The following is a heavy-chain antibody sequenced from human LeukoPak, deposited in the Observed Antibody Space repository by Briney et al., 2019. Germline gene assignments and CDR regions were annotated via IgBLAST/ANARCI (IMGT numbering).Heavy chain of an antibody. CDR1: GGSISSSSYY. Sequence: SETLSLTCTVSGGSISSSSYYWGWIRQPPGKGLEWIGSIYYSGSTYYNPSLKSRVTISVDTSKNQFSLKLSSVTAADTAVYYCARGGKDEYCSGGSCYYYYYMDVWGKGTTVTVSS. CDR3: ARGGKDEYCSGGSCYYYYYMDV. J-gene: IGHJ6*03. CDR2: IYYSGST. V-gene: IGHV4-39*01. D-gene: IGHD2-15*01.